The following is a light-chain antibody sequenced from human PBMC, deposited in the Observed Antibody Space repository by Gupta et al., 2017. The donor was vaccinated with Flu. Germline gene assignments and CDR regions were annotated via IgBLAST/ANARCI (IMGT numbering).Light chain of an antibody. V-gene: IGKV4-1*01. J-gene: IGKJ4*01. CDR1: VAFLWSPSIRNY. CDR2: GAS. CDR3: QQYYTTPGT. Sequence: KSSVAFLWSPSIRNYLAWYQQKPGKPPKLLIYGASTRESGVPSRFSGSGSGTDFTLTITGLQAEDVAVYYCQQYYTTPGTFGGGTKVEVK.